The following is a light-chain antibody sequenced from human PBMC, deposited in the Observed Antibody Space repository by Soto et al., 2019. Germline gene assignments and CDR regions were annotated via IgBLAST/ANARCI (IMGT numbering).Light chain of an antibody. CDR1: SSNIGSNT. CDR2: SNN. Sequence: QSVLTQPPSASGTPGQSVTISCSGSSSNIGSNTVNWYQQLPGTAPKLLIYSNNQRPSGVPDRFSGSKSGTSASLAISGLQSEDEADYYCAAWDDILNGVVFGGGTKVTVL. J-gene: IGLJ2*01. V-gene: IGLV1-44*01. CDR3: AAWDDILNGVV.